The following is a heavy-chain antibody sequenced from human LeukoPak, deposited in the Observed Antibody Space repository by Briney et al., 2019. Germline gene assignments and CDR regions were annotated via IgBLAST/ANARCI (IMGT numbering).Heavy chain of an antibody. CDR2: ISSGSTI. CDR3: ARVDYGSGSYYKSFDY. CDR1: GFTFSTYE. Sequence: GGSLRLSCAASGFTFSTYEMNWVSQAPGKGQEWVSYISSGSTIYYADSVKGRFTISRDNAKNSLYLQMNSLRAEDTAVYYCARVDYGSGSYYKSFDYWGQGTLVTVSS. D-gene: IGHD3-10*01. J-gene: IGHJ4*02. V-gene: IGHV3-48*03.